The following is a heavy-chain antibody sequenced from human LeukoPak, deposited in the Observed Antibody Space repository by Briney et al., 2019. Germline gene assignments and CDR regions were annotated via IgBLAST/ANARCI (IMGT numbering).Heavy chain of an antibody. CDR3: ARFNYYEVDI. CDR2: IYYSGST. V-gene: IGHV4-59*01. CDR1: GGPISSYY. Sequence: SETLSLTCTVSGGPISSYYWSWIRQPPGKGLEWIGYIYYSGSTNYNPSLKSRVTISVDTSKNQFSLKLSSVTAADTAVYYCARFNYYEVDIWGQGTMVTVSS. J-gene: IGHJ3*02. D-gene: IGHD3-22*01.